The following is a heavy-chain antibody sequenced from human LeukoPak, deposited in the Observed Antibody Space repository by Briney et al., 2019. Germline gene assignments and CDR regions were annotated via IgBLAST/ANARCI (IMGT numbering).Heavy chain of an antibody. V-gene: IGHV4-38-2*02. Sequence: SETLSLTCTVSGYSISSGYYWGWIRQPRGKGLEWIGSIYHSGSTYYNPSLKSRVTISVDTSKNQFSLKLSSVTAADTAVYYCARVSSGWYYFDYWGQGTLVTVSS. CDR1: GYSISSGYY. CDR3: ARVSSGWYYFDY. D-gene: IGHD6-19*01. CDR2: IYHSGST. J-gene: IGHJ4*02.